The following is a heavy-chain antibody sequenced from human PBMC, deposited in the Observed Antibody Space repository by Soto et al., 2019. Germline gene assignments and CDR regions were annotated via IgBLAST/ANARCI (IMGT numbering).Heavy chain of an antibody. CDR3: ARDPHCSSTSCYLGYYYYGMDV. CDR1: GFTFSSYG. D-gene: IGHD2-2*01. CDR2: IWYDGSNK. V-gene: IGHV3-33*01. J-gene: IGHJ6*02. Sequence: QVQLVESGGGVVQPGRSLRLSCAASGFTFSSYGMHWVRQAPGKGLEWVAVIWYDGSNKYYADSVKGRFTISRDNSKNTLYLQMNSLRAEDTAVYYCARDPHCSSTSCYLGYYYYGMDVWGQGTTVTVSS.